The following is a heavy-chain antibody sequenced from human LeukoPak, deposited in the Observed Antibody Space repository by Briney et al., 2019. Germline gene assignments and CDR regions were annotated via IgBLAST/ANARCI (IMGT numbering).Heavy chain of an antibody. CDR1: GFTVSSNY. CDR3: ARDQVGATMDAFDI. V-gene: IGHV3-53*01. CDR2: IYSGGST. J-gene: IGHJ3*02. D-gene: IGHD1-26*01. Sequence: GGSLRLSCAASGFTVSSNYMSWVRQAPGMGLEWVSVIYSGGSTYYADSVKGRFTISRDNSKNTLYLQMNSLRAEDTAVYYCARDQVGATMDAFDIWGQGTMVTVSS.